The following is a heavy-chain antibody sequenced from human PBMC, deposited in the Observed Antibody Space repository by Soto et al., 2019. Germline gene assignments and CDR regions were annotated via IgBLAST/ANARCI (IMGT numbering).Heavy chain of an antibody. CDR2: IYSGGST. V-gene: IGHV3-66*01. CDR3: ARDGYYDYIWGSYYNHAFDI. D-gene: IGHD3-16*01. J-gene: IGHJ3*02. Sequence: GGSLRLSCAASGFTFSSYGMHWVRQAPGKGLEWVSVIYSGGSTYYADSVKGRFTISRDNSKNTLYLQMNSLRAEDTAVYYFARDGYYDYIWGSYYNHAFDIWGQGTMVTVSS. CDR1: GFTFSSYG.